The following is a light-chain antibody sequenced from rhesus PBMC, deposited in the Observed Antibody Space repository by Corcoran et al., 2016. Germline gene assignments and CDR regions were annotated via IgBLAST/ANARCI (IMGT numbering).Light chain of an antibody. Sequence: EIVLTQSPAFQSVTLKEKVTITCQASQSIGSSLHWYKQKPNQSPKLLIKYASTSISGVPSRFMGSGSGTDFTLTINSLEAEDAATYYCQQSSNFPFTFGPGTKLDIK. CDR3: QQSSNFPFT. V-gene: IGKV6-55*01. CDR2: YAS. CDR1: QSIGSS. J-gene: IGKJ3*01.